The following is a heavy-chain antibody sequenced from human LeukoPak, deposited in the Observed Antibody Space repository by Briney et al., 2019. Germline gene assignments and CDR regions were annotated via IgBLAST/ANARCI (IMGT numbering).Heavy chain of an antibody. V-gene: IGHV3-21*01. J-gene: IGHJ4*02. CDR2: ISSSSSYI. CDR1: GFTFSSYS. Sequence: GGSLRLSCAASGFTFSSYSMNWVRQAPGKGLEWVSSISSSSSYIYYADSVKGRFTISRDNAKNSLYLQMNSLRAEDTAVYYCARSLYGGATYYFDYWGQGTLVTVSS. D-gene: IGHD1-26*01. CDR3: ARSLYGGATYYFDY.